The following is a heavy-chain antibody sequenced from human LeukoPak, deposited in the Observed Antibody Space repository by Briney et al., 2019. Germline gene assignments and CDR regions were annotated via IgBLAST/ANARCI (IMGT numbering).Heavy chain of an antibody. CDR3: ARELNYDSSGYYFDY. J-gene: IGHJ4*02. V-gene: IGHV1-2*02. CDR2: INPNSGGT. Sequence: ASVKVSCKASGYTFTVYFMHWVRQTPGQGLEWMGWINPNSGGTNYAQKFQGRVTMTRDTSISTAYMELSRLRSDDTAVYYCARELNYDSSGYYFDYWGQGTLVTVSS. D-gene: IGHD3-22*01. CDR1: GYTFTVYF.